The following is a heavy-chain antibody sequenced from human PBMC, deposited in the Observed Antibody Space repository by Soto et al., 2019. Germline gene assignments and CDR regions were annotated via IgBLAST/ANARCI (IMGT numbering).Heavy chain of an antibody. CDR2: MNPNSGNT. CDR3: ARSDGYNFNWLDS. V-gene: IGHV1-8*01. J-gene: IGHJ5*01. D-gene: IGHD2-21*01. CDR1: GYTFATYD. Sequence: QVQLVQSGAEVKTPGPSVKVSCKASGYTFATYDINWVRQAPGQGLEWMGWMNPNSGNTGYAQKFQGRLTMTRDTALSVAHMELSSLRNEDTAVYYCARSDGYNFNWLDSWGQGTLVTVSA.